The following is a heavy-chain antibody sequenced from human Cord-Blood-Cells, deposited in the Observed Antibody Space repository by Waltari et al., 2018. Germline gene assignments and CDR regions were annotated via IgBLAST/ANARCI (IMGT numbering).Heavy chain of an antibody. CDR2: ISYDGSNK. J-gene: IGHJ4*02. CDR1: GFTFSSYG. Sequence: QVQLVESGGGVVQHGRSLRLSCAASGFTFSSYGMHWVRQAPGKGLEWVAVISYDGSNKYYADSVKGRFTISRDNSKNTLYLQMNSLRAEDTAVYYCAKGGLRFLEWLLYYFDYWGQGTLVTVSS. CDR3: AKGGLRFLEWLLYYFDY. D-gene: IGHD3-3*01. V-gene: IGHV3-30*18.